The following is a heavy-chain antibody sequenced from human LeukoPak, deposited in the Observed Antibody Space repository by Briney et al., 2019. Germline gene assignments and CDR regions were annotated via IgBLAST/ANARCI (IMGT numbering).Heavy chain of an antibody. D-gene: IGHD5-12*01. CDR2: IIPIFGTA. CDR1: GGTFSSYA. Sequence: SVKVSCKASGGTFSSYAISWVRQAPGQGLEWMGRIIPIFGTANYAQKFQGRVTITTDESTSTAYMELSSLRSEDTAVYYYAREVGYGGGGYYFDYWGQGTLVTVSS. J-gene: IGHJ4*02. CDR3: AREVGYGGGGYYFDY. V-gene: IGHV1-69*05.